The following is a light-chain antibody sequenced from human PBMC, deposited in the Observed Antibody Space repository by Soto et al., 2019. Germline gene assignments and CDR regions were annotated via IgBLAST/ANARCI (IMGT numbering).Light chain of an antibody. CDR3: NVWERSRDNVV. V-gene: IGLV3-21*02. Sequence: SSALTQPPSVSVAPGQTARITCGGNNIGSKSVHWYQQKPGQAPVLVGYDDSDRHSRIPARFSGSNSGNTASLSISRVEAGDESDYYCNVWERSRDNVVLGGGTTVNVL. J-gene: IGLJ2*01. CDR2: DDS. CDR1: NIGSKS.